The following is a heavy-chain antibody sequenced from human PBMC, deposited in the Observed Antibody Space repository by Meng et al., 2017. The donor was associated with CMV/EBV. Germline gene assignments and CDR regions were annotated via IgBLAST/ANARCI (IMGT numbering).Heavy chain of an antibody. Sequence: HVSLRQLGDEFKKPGALRKCSCKASGGTSRTYTSSWVRQAPGQGLEWLGGLIPIFGPANYAQKFQGRVTITADESTSTAYMELSSLRSEDTAVYYCARMPRDGYNYIDYWGQGTLVTVSS. V-gene: IGHV1-69*01. CDR2: LIPIFGPA. CDR3: ARMPRDGYNYIDY. CDR1: GGTSRTYT. D-gene: IGHD5-24*01. J-gene: IGHJ4*02.